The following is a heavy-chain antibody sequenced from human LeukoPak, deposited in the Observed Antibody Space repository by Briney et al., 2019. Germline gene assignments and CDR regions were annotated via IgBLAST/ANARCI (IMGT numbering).Heavy chain of an antibody. D-gene: IGHD4-23*01. CDR1: GFIVSSTY. V-gene: IGHV3-53*01. CDR3: ARDNYGGNLDY. Sequence: GGSLRLSCAASGFIVSSTYMSWVRQAPGKGLEWVSVIYIGGSTYCADSVKGRFTISRDNSKNTLYLQMNSLRAEDTAVYYCARDNYGGNLDYWGQGTLVTVSS. CDR2: IYIGGST. J-gene: IGHJ4*02.